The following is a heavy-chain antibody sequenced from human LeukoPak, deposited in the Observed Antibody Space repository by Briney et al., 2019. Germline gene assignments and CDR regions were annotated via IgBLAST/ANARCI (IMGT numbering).Heavy chain of an antibody. CDR1: GGSISSYY. J-gene: IGHJ4*02. Sequence: PSETLSLTCTVSGGSISSYYWSWIRQPPGKGLEWIGYIYYSGSTNYTPSLRSRVTISVDTSKNQFSLKLSSVTAADTAVYYCARGGNYGDYDGYFDYWGQGTLVTVSS. D-gene: IGHD4-17*01. CDR3: ARGGNYGDYDGYFDY. CDR2: IYYSGST. V-gene: IGHV4-59*08.